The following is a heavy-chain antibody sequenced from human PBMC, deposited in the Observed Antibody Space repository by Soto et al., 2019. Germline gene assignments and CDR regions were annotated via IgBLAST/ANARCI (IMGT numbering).Heavy chain of an antibody. Sequence: GASVNVSCLASGYTFTGYFMHCVRQAPGQGLEWMGWINPNSGDTNYPQKFQGWVTMTRDTSINTAYMEVSRLSSDDTAVYYCAREVAGGMDAWGQGTTVTVSS. CDR3: AREVAGGMDA. CDR2: INPNSGDT. CDR1: GYTFTGYF. V-gene: IGHV1-2*04. J-gene: IGHJ6*02.